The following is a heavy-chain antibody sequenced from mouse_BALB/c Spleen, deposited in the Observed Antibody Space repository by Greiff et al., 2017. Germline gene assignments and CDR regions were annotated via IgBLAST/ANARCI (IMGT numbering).Heavy chain of an antibody. D-gene: IGHD1-1*01. Sequence: EVKLMESGGGLVKPGGSLKLSCAASGFTFSSYAMSWVRQTPEKRLEWVATISSGGSYTYYPDSVKGRFTISRDNAKNTLYLQMSSLKSEDTAMYYCAIYGSSYGWFAYWGQGTLVTVSA. V-gene: IGHV5-6-4*01. J-gene: IGHJ3*01. CDR3: AIYGSSYGWFAY. CDR2: ISSGGSYT. CDR1: GFTFSSYA.